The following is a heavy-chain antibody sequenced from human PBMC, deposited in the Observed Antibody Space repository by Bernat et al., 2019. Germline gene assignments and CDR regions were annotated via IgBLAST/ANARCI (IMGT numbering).Heavy chain of an antibody. Sequence: QVQLVQSGAEVKKPGASVKVSCKASGYTFTSYYMHWVRQAPGQGLEWMGLINPSGGSTSYSQKFQGRVTMTRDTSTSTVYMELSSLRSEDTAVYYCARGTVGGWLTTYYFDYWGQGTLVTVSS. CDR1: GYTFTSYY. D-gene: IGHD1-1*01. CDR3: ARGTVGGWLTTYYFDY. V-gene: IGHV1-46*01. CDR2: INPSGGST. J-gene: IGHJ4*02.